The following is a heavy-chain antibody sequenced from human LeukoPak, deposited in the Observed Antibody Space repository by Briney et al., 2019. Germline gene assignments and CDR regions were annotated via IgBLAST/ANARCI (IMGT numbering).Heavy chain of an antibody. Sequence: PGGSLRLSCAASGFTFSSYAMSWVRQAPGKGLEWVSAISGSGGSTYYADSVKGRFTISRDNSENTLYLQMNSLRAEDTAVYYCAKYPTPGIAVAGTDYFDYWGQGTLVTVSS. D-gene: IGHD6-19*01. CDR2: ISGSGGST. J-gene: IGHJ4*02. V-gene: IGHV3-23*01. CDR3: AKYPTPGIAVAGTDYFDY. CDR1: GFTFSSYA.